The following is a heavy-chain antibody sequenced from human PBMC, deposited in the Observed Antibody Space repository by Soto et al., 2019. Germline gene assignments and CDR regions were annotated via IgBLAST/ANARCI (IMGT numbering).Heavy chain of an antibody. V-gene: IGHV1-18*01. CDR3: ARTRLDCSSSSCYDY. CDR2: ISGYNGNT. J-gene: IGHJ4*02. CDR1: GYTFTNFG. D-gene: IGHD2-2*01. Sequence: ASVKVSCKASGYTFTNFGISWVRQAPGQGLEWMAWISGYNGNTEYAQKLQGRVTVTTDTSTSTAYMEMRSLRSDDTAVYYCARTRLDCSSSSCYDYWGQGTLVTVSS.